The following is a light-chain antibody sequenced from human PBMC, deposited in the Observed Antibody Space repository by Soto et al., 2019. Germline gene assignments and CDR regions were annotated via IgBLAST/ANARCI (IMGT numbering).Light chain of an antibody. CDR2: SSS. Sequence: EIVMTQYPATLSVSPGERATLSCRASQTVSNNLAWYQQKPGQAPRLLFYSSSTRATGVSARFSGSRSGTDFTLTISSLQSEDFAVYYCQQYNSWPLTFGGGTKVETK. CDR3: QQYNSWPLT. CDR1: QTVSNN. V-gene: IGKV3-15*01. J-gene: IGKJ4*01.